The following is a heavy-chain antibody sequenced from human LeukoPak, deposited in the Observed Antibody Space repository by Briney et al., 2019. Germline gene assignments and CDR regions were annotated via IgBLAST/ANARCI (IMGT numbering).Heavy chain of an antibody. D-gene: IGHD4-17*01. J-gene: IGHJ4*02. V-gene: IGHV4-4*02. CDR2: IYHSGST. Sequence: SGTLSLTCAVSGGSISSSNWWSWVRQPPGKGLEWIGEIYHSGSTNYNPSLKSRVTMSVDTSKNQFSLKLSSVTAADTAVYYCARGPTTVTRAFDYWGQGTLVTVSS. CDR1: GGSISSSNW. CDR3: ARGPTTVTRAFDY.